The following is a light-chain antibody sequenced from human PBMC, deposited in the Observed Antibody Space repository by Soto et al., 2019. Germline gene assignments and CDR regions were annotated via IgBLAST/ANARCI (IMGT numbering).Light chain of an antibody. V-gene: IGKV3-15*01. J-gene: IGKJ1*01. CDR1: QNISNY. CDR2: AAS. CDR3: QQYNNWPRT. Sequence: ILLTQSPDTLSLSPGKRATLSCRASQNISNYLIWYQQKPGQAPRLLIYAASTRATGIPARFSGSGSGTEFTLIIDSLQSEDFAVYYCQQYNNWPRTFGQVTKVAIK.